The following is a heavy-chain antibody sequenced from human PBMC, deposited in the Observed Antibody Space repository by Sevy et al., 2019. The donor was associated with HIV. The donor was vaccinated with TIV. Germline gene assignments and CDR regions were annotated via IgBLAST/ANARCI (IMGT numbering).Heavy chain of an antibody. D-gene: IGHD3-3*01. CDR1: GFTFSLYT. CDR2: ISSTGNYK. V-gene: IGHV3-21*01. CDR3: AREPTVFGAVIDDYFYFMDV. J-gene: IGHJ6*03. Sequence: GGSLRLSCAVSGFTFSLYTMNWVRQAPGKGLEWISSISSTGNYKNYTDSVKGRFTSSRDNAKNSLSLQMDNLRAEDSALYYCAREPTVFGAVIDDYFYFMDVWGKGTMVTVSS.